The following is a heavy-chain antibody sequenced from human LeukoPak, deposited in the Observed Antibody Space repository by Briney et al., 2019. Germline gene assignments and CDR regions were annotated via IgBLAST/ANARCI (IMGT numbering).Heavy chain of an antibody. CDR2: INPNSGGT. CDR1: GYTFTGYY. D-gene: IGHD2-2*01. V-gene: IGHV1-2*06. CDR3: ARELVVVPYGMDV. J-gene: IGHJ6*02. Sequence: GASVKVSCKASGYTFTGYYMHWVRQAPGQGLVWMGRINPNSGGTNYAQKFQGRVTMTRDTSISTAYMELSRLRSDDTAVYYCARELVVVPYGMDVWGQGTTVTVSS.